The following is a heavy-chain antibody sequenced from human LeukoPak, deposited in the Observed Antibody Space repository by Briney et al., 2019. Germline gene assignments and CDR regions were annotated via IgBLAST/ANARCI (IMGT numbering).Heavy chain of an antibody. Sequence: PGGSLRLACAASGSTFSRYCTHWVRQAPGKGLEWVAVIWYDGSNKYYADSVKGRFTISRDNSKNTLYLQMNSLRAEDTAVYYCARDSSRGGGHFGAVGDYWGQGTLVSVSS. D-gene: IGHD3-16*01. V-gene: IGHV3-33*01. CDR2: IWYDGSNK. CDR1: GSTFSRYC. J-gene: IGHJ4*02. CDR3: ARDSSRGGGHFGAVGDY.